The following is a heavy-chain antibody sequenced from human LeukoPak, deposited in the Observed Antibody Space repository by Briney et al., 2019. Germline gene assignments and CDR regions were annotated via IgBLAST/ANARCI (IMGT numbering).Heavy chain of an antibody. Sequence: GGSLRLSCAASGFTFSSYSMNWVRQAPGKGLEWVSSISSSSYIYYADSVKGRFTISRDNAKNSLYLQMNSLRAEDTAVYYCARAPGYDFWSGYGSDYWGQGTLVTVSS. V-gene: IGHV3-21*01. D-gene: IGHD3-3*01. CDR1: GFTFSSYS. J-gene: IGHJ4*02. CDR3: ARAPGYDFWSGYGSDY. CDR2: ISSSSYI.